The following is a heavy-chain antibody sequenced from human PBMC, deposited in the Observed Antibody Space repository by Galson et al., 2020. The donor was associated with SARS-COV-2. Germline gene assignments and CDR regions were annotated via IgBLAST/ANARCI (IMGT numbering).Heavy chain of an antibody. CDR1: GFIFSSYW. CDR3: ARDRAINWFDP. Sequence: GESLKISCAASGFIFSSYWMSWVRQAPGKGLEWVANIKQDGSEKYYVDSVKGRFTISRDNAQNSLYLQMNSLRAEDTAVYYCARDRAINWFDPWGQGTLVTVSS. J-gene: IGHJ5*02. V-gene: IGHV3-7*01. CDR2: IKQDGSEK.